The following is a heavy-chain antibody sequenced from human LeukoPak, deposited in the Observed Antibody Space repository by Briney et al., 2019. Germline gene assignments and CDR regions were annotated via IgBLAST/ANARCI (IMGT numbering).Heavy chain of an antibody. J-gene: IGHJ6*03. CDR3: ALSSSSPYYYYYMDV. Sequence: SETLSLTFTVSGDSISNYYWSWLRQPPGKGLEWIGYMYHSGTTNYNPSLKSRVTMSVDTSKNQFSLKLSSVTAADTAVYYCALSSSSPYYYYYMDVWGKGTTVTVSS. CDR1: GDSISNYY. CDR2: MYHSGTT. D-gene: IGHD6-6*01. V-gene: IGHV4-59*08.